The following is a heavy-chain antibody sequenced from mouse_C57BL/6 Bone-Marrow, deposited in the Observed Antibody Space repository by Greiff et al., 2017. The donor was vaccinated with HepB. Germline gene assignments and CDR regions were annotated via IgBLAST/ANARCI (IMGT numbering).Heavy chain of an antibody. V-gene: IGHV5-6*01. CDR1: GFTFSSYG. CDR2: ISSGGSYT. D-gene: IGHD1-1*01. CDR3: ARPNITTVVSY. Sequence: EVNVVESGGDLVKPGGSLKLSCAASGFTFSSYGMSWVRQTPDKRLEWVATISSGGSYTYYPDSVKGRFTISRDNAKNTLYLQMSSLKSEDTAMYYCARPNITTVVSYWGQGTLVTVSA. J-gene: IGHJ3*01.